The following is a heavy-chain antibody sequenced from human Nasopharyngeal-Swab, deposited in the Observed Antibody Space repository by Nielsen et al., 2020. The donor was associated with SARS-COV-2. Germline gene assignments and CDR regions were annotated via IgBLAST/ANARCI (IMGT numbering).Heavy chain of an antibody. CDR2: INNRGDDT. V-gene: IGHV3-23*01. Sequence: GGSLRLYCAASRFTFSNYAMSWVRQAPGKGLEGVSTINNRGDDTHYVDSVRGRFTVSRDNSKSTLYLQMNSLRGEDTAIYYCVRDLAYDDVCWGQGTLVTVSS. CDR3: VRDLAYDDVC. CDR1: RFTFSNYA. D-gene: IGHD4-17*01. J-gene: IGHJ4*02.